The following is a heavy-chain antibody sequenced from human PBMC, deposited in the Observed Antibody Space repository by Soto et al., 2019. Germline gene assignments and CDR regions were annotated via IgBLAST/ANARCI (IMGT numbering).Heavy chain of an antibody. Sequence: QLHLVQSGAVVKKPGASVTVSCSASGYPVTAYYMHWVRQAPGRGLEWMGGINPATGAAKYTQTFQGRVTMARDTSTSTVFMDLSALTSEDTAVFFCARGGGVGVAGSAAFDMWGQGTLVTVSS. CDR2: INPATGAA. V-gene: IGHV1-2*02. D-gene: IGHD3-3*01. CDR1: GYPVTAYY. CDR3: ARGGGVGVAGSAAFDM. J-gene: IGHJ3*02.